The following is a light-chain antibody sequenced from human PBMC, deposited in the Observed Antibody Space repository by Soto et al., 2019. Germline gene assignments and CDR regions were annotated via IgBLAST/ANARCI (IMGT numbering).Light chain of an antibody. J-gene: IGKJ4*01. CDR2: KAS. Sequence: DIQMTQSPSTLSASVGDRVTITCRASQSISSWLAWYRQKPGKAPKLLIYKASSLESGVPSRFSGSGSGTEFTLTISSLQPDDFATYYCQQYNSALTFGGGTKVEIK. CDR3: QQYNSALT. CDR1: QSISSW. V-gene: IGKV1-5*03.